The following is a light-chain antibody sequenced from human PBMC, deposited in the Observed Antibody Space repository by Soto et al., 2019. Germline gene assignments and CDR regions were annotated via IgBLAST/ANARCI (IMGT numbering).Light chain of an antibody. CDR1: QTAASY. J-gene: IGKJ3*01. V-gene: IGKV1-39*01. CDR2: AAS. Sequence: IQMTQSPSSLSASVGDRVTITCGASQTAASYLNWYQQRPGKAPKLLIRAASRLESGVPARFSGSGSGTEFPLTISSLQPEDVATYYCQPSFNTPFTFGPGTKVDV. CDR3: QPSFNTPFT.